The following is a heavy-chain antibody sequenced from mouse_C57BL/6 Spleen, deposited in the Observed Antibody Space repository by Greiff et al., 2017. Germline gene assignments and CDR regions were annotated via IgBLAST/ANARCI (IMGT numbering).Heavy chain of an antibody. J-gene: IGHJ1*03. CDR2: IYPGSGST. D-gene: IGHD2-5*01. V-gene: IGHV1-55*01. Sequence: QVQLQQPGAELVKPGASVKMSCKASGYTFTSYWITWVKQRPGQGLEWIGDIYPGSGSTNYNEKFKSKATLTVDTSSSTAYMQLSSLTSEDSAVYYSAREEGTYYSNYGYFDVWGTGTTVTVSS. CDR1: GYTFTSYW. CDR3: AREEGTYYSNYGYFDV.